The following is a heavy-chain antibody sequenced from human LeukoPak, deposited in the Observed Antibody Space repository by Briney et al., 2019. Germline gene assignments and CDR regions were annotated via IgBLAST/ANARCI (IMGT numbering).Heavy chain of an antibody. CDR3: ARANTYYYGSGYDFDY. V-gene: IGHV1-18*01. J-gene: IGHJ4*02. D-gene: IGHD3-22*01. Sequence: ASVKVSCKASGYTFTSYGISWVRQPPGQGLEWMRWISAYNGNTNYAQKLQGRVTMTTDTSTSTAYIELRSLRSDDTAVYYCARANTYYYGSGYDFDYWGQGTLVTVSS. CDR2: ISAYNGNT. CDR1: GYTFTSYG.